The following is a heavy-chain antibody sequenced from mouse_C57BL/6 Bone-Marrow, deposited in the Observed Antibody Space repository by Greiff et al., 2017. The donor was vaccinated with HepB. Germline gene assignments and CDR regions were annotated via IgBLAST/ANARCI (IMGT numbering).Heavy chain of an antibody. V-gene: IGHV5-17*01. Sequence: EVHLVESGGGLVKPGGSLKLSCAASGFTFSDYGMHWVRQAPEKGLEWVAYISSGSSTIYYADTVKGRFTISRDNAKNTMFLQMTSLRSEDTAMYYCARYYYGRKGYYFDYWGQGTTLTGSS. J-gene: IGHJ2*01. CDR3: ARYYYGRKGYYFDY. D-gene: IGHD1-1*01. CDR1: GFTFSDYG. CDR2: ISSGSSTI.